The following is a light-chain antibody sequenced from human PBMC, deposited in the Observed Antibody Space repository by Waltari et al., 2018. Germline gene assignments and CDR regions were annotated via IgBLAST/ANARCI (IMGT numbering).Light chain of an antibody. CDR2: QAS. Sequence: DIQLTQSPSTLSASVGDRVTITCRASQTISGWLAWYQQQPGKAPKLLIFQASNLESVVPSRFSGSGSGTDFTLTISSLQPDDFATYYCQQYNIYSPYTFGQGTRLEI. CDR3: QQYNIYSPYT. J-gene: IGKJ2*01. V-gene: IGKV1-5*03. CDR1: QTISGW.